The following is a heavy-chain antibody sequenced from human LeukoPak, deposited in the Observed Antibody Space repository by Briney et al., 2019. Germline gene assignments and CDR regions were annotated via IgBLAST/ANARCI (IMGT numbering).Heavy chain of an antibody. CDR2: INHSGST. J-gene: IGHJ5*02. Sequence: SETLSLTCAVYGGSFSGYYWSWIRQPPGKGLEWIGEINHSGSTNYNPSLKSRVTISVDTSKNQFSLKLSSVTAADTAVYYCARGLVGSGGRNNWFDPWGQGTLVTVSS. CDR3: ARGLVGSGGRNNWFDP. V-gene: IGHV4-34*01. D-gene: IGHD3-10*01. CDR1: GGSFSGYY.